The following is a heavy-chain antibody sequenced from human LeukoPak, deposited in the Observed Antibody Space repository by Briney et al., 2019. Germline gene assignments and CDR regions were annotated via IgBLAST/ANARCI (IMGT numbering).Heavy chain of an antibody. CDR3: ARVRPGYYCDY. J-gene: IGHJ4*02. CDR1: GFTFSIYS. Sequence: GGSLRLSCVASGFTFSIYSMNWVRQAPGKGLEWVSYISKNSDDIYNADSVRGRFTISRDNAKNSLYLQTNSLRAEDTAVYYCARVRPGYYCDYWGQGILVTVSS. CDR2: ISKNSDDI. V-gene: IGHV3-21*05.